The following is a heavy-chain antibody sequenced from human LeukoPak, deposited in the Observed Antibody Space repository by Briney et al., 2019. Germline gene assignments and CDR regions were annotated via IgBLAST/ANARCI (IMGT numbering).Heavy chain of an antibody. J-gene: IGHJ4*02. CDR2: ISSSSSTI. Sequence: GGSVRLSCAASGFTFSSYSMNWVRKAPGKGLEWVSYISSSSSTIYYADSVKGRFTISRDNAKNSLYLQMNSLRAEDTAVYYCAKGGRFLEWLSGPYYFDYWGQGTLVTVSS. CDR3: AKGGRFLEWLSGPYYFDY. CDR1: GFTFSSYS. V-gene: IGHV3-48*01. D-gene: IGHD3-3*01.